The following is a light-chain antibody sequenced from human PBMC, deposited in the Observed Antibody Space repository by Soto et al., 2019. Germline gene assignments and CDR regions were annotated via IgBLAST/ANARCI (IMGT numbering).Light chain of an antibody. CDR2: GAS. CDR3: QQYCSSPLWT. J-gene: IGKJ1*01. CDR1: QSVSSSY. Sequence: EIVLTQSPGTLSLSPGERATLSCRASQSVSSSYLAWYQQKPGQAPRLLIYGASSRATGIPDRFSGSGSGTDDTVINCRLEAGGDAVYYCQQYCSSPLWTFDQGTKVDIK. V-gene: IGKV3-20*01.